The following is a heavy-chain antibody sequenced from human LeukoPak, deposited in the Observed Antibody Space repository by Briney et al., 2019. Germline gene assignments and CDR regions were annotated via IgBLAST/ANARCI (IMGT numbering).Heavy chain of an antibody. J-gene: IGHJ6*02. D-gene: IGHD3-3*01. Sequence: ASVKVSCKASGYTFTGYYMHWVRQAPGQGLEWMGRINPNSGGTNYAQKFQGRVTMTRDTSISTAYMELSSLRSEDTAVYYCARAFSTTIFGVVIGYYYGMDVWGQGTTVTVSS. CDR3: ARAFSTTIFGVVIGYYYGMDV. CDR1: GYTFTGYY. V-gene: IGHV1-2*06. CDR2: INPNSGGT.